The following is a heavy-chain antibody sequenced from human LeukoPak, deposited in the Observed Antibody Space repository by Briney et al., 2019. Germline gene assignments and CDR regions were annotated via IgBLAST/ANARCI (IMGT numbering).Heavy chain of an antibody. V-gene: IGHV4-59*01. Sequence: PSETLSLTCTVSGGPISSYYWSWIRQPPGKGLEWIGYIYYSGSTNYNPSLKSRVTISVDTSKNQFSLKLSSVTAADTAVYYCPRVWSYGDYFDYWGQGTLVTVSS. J-gene: IGHJ4*02. CDR3: PRVWSYGDYFDY. CDR2: IYYSGST. CDR1: GGPISSYY. D-gene: IGHD4-17*01.